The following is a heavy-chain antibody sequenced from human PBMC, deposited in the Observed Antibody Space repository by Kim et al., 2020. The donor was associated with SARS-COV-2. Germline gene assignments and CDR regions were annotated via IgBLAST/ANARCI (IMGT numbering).Heavy chain of an antibody. CDR1: GYTFTSYG. D-gene: IGHD6-6*01. CDR3: ARDEEVGSSSSEPKDYYYYGMDV. Sequence: ASVKVSCKASGYTFTSYGISWVRQAPGQGLEWMGWISAYNGNTNYAQKLQGRVTMTTDTSTSTAYMELRSLRSDDTAVYYCARDEEVGSSSSEPKDYYYYGMDVWGQGTTVTVSS. J-gene: IGHJ6*02. V-gene: IGHV1-18*04. CDR2: ISAYNGNT.